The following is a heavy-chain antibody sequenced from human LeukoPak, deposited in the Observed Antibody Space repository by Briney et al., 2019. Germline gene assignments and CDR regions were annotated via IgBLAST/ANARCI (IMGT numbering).Heavy chain of an antibody. CDR1: GGSFSGYY. CDR2: INHSGST. CDR3: ARVGITIFGNYYGMDV. Sequence: SETLSLTCAVYGGSFSGYYWSWIRQPPGKGLEWIGEINHSGSTNYNPSLKSRVTISVDTSKNRFSLKLSSVTAADTAVYYCARVGITIFGNYYGMDVWGQGTTVTVSS. D-gene: IGHD3-3*01. J-gene: IGHJ6*02. V-gene: IGHV4-34*01.